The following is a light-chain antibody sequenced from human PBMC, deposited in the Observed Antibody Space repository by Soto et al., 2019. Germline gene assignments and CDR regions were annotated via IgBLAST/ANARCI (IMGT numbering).Light chain of an antibody. J-gene: IGKJ2*01. V-gene: IGKV4-1*01. CDR1: QSVLYSSNNKNY. CDR3: QQYYSTPYT. Sequence: DIVMTQSADSLAVSLGERTTINCKSSQSVLYSSNNKNYLAWYQHKPGQPPNLLIYWASTRESGVPDRFSGSGSGTDFTLTISSLHAEDVAVYYCQQYYSTPYTFGQGTKLEIK. CDR2: WAS.